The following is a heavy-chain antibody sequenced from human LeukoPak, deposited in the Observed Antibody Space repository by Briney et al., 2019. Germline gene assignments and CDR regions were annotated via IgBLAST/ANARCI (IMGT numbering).Heavy chain of an antibody. Sequence: GGSLRLSCAASGFTFSSYSMNWVRQAPGKGLEWVSSISSSSSYIYYADSVKGRFTISRDNAKNSLYLQMNSLRAEDTAVYYCASMTYDSSGYYHWGQGTLVTVSS. CDR2: ISSSSSYI. V-gene: IGHV3-21*01. CDR1: GFTFSSYS. CDR3: ASMTYDSSGYYH. D-gene: IGHD3-22*01. J-gene: IGHJ5*02.